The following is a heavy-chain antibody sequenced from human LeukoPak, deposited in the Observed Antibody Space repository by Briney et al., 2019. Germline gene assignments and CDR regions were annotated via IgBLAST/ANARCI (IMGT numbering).Heavy chain of an antibody. CDR1: GFTFSNYW. Sequence: GGSLRISCAASGFTFSNYWMRWVRQAPGKGLEWVTNIHQDGNEKYYVDSVKGRFTISRDNAKNLLHLQMDSLRVEDTAVYYCARGDDFSGDYWGQGTLVTVSS. D-gene: IGHD3/OR15-3a*01. V-gene: IGHV3-7*04. CDR3: ARGDDFSGDY. CDR2: IHQDGNEK. J-gene: IGHJ4*02.